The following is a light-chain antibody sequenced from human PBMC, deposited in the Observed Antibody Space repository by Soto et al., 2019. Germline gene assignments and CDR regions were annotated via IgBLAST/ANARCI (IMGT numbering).Light chain of an antibody. J-gene: IGLJ2*01. CDR3: SSYAGRVAYVA. Sequence: QYALTQPASVSGSPGQSITITCSGTSNDVGSSNLVSWYQQHPGKAPKLMIYEVTKRPSGVSDRFSGSKSGNTASLTISGLQAEDEADYYCSSYAGRVAYVAFGGGTKLTVL. CDR2: EVT. CDR1: SNDVGSSNL. V-gene: IGLV2-23*02.